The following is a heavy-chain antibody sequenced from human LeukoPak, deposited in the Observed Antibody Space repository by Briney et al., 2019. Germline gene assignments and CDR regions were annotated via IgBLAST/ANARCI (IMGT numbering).Heavy chain of an antibody. Sequence: GGSLRLSCGAPGFTVSTYYMSWVRQAPGKGLEWVSAIYSGGSTYYADSVKGRFTISRDNSKNTLYLQMNSLRDEAMDDYNCAKYKRAGYNWDFDIRGQGTMVTVSS. J-gene: IGHJ3*02. CDR2: IYSGGST. CDR1: GFTVSTYY. CDR3: AKYKRAGYNWDFDI. D-gene: IGHD5-24*01. V-gene: IGHV3-66*01.